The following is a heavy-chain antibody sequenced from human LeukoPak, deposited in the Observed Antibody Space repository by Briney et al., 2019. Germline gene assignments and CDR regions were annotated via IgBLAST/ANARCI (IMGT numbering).Heavy chain of an antibody. CDR2: IYYSGST. D-gene: IGHD6-13*01. J-gene: IGHJ4*02. CDR1: GGSISSYY. V-gene: IGHV4-59*01. Sequence: PSETLSLTCTVSGGSISSYYWSWIRQPPGKGLEWIGYIYYSGSTNYNPSLKSRVTITVDTSKNQFSLKLSSVTAADTAVYYCARFIAAGTERSSDYWGQGTLVTVSS. CDR3: ARFIAAGTERSSDY.